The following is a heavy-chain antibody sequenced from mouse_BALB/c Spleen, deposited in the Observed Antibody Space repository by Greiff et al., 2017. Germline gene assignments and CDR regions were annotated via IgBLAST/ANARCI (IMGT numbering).Heavy chain of an antibody. Sequence: VQLQQSGAELVRPGVSVKISCKGSGYTFTDYAMHWVKQSHAKSLEWIGVISTYYGDASYNQKFKGKATMTVDKSSSTAYMELARLTSEDSAIYYCARSTYEGAMDYWGQGTTVTVSS. V-gene: IGHV1S137*01. CDR3: ARSTYEGAMDY. J-gene: IGHJ4*01. CDR2: ISTYYGDA. D-gene: IGHD5-1*01. CDR1: GYTFTDYA.